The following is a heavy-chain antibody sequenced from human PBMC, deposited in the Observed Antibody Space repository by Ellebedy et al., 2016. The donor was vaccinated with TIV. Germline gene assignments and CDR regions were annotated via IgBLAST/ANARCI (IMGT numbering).Heavy chain of an antibody. CDR3: ASDGSYYYDSSGPSPFDY. V-gene: IGHV3-30-3*01. Sequence: GESLKISCAASGFTFSSYAMHRVRQAPGKGLEWGAVISYDGSNKYYADSVKGGFTISRDNSKNTLYLQMNSLRAEDTAVYYCASDGSYYYDSSGPSPFDYWGQGTLVTVSS. D-gene: IGHD3-22*01. CDR1: GFTFSSYA. CDR2: ISYDGSNK. J-gene: IGHJ4*02.